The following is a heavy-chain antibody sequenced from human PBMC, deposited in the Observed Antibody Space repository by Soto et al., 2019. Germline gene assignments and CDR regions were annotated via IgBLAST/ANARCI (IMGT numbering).Heavy chain of an antibody. CDR2: ISSSSSTI. CDR3: ARGQLAVLFYFDY. J-gene: IGHJ4*02. CDR1: GFTFSSYS. D-gene: IGHD6-6*01. V-gene: IGHV3-48*02. Sequence: EVQLVESGGGLVQPGGSLRLSCAASGFTFSSYSMNWVRQAPGKGLEWVSYISSSSSTIYYADSVKGRFTISRDNAKNSLYLQMYSLRDEDTAVYYCARGQLAVLFYFDYWGQGTLVTVSS.